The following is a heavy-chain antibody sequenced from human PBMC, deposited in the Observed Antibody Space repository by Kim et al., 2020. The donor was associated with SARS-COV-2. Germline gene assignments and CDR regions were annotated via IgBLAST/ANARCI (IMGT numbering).Heavy chain of an antibody. CDR1: GYTFTSYA. J-gene: IGHJ4*02. CDR3: ARSSVGAFDY. D-gene: IGHD1-26*01. Sequence: ASVKVSCKASGYTFTSYAVHWVRQAPGQRLEWMQWINAGNNNTKCSQRFQGRVTITRDTSASTVYMELSSLRSEDTAVYYCARSSVGAFDYWGQGTLVTVSS. V-gene: IGHV1-3*01. CDR2: INAGNNNT.